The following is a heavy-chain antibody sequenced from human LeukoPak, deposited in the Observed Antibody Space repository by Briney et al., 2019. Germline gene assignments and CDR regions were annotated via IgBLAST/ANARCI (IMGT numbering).Heavy chain of an antibody. CDR3: ARGRGSGSYNNYYYIDV. Sequence: GGSLRLSCAASGFTVISNYMTWVRHAPRRGLEWVAVLYSLNTTKFANSANGQFTIFRDTSKNTLHLQMDRLRAEDTAVYYCARGRGSGSYNNYYYIDVWGKGATVTVS. J-gene: IGHJ6*03. V-gene: IGHV3-53*01. CDR1: GFTVISNY. CDR2: LYSLNTT. D-gene: IGHD3-10*01.